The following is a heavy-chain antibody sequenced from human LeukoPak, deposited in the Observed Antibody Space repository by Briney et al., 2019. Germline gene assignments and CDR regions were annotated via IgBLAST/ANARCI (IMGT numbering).Heavy chain of an antibody. V-gene: IGHV4-39*01. CDR3: VRHQEGMVRGVLYYMDV. CDR2: IYYTGNT. J-gene: IGHJ6*03. CDR1: GDTISTSDHY. Sequence: PSETLSLTCIVSGDTISTSDHYWGWIRQPPGKGLDWIGSIYYTGNTYYNPSLKSRVTTSVDTSKNQFSLKLSSVTAADTAVYYCVRHQEGMVRGVLYYMDVWGTGTTVTFSS. D-gene: IGHD3-10*01.